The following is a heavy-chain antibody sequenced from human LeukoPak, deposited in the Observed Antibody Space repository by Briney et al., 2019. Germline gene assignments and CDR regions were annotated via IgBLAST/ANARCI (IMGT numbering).Heavy chain of an antibody. CDR2: ISGSGGST. CDR3: AKFGPGGGSAAAGRDY. D-gene: IGHD6-13*01. V-gene: IGHV3-23*01. Sequence: GGSLRLSCAASGFTFSSYAMSWVRQAPGKGLEWVSAISGSGGSTYYADSVKGRFTISRDNSKNTLYLQMNSLRAEDTAVYYCAKFGPGGGSAAAGRDYWGQGTLVTVSS. CDR1: GFTFSSYA. J-gene: IGHJ4*02.